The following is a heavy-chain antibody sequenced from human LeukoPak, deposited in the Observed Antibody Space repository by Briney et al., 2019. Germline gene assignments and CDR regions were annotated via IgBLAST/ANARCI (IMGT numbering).Heavy chain of an antibody. CDR1: GYTFTSYG. CDR2: INTNTGNP. D-gene: IGHD6-19*01. V-gene: IGHV7-4-1*02. J-gene: IGHJ4*02. Sequence: ASVKVSCKASGYTFTSYGISWVRQAPGQGLEWMGWINTNTGNPTYAQGFTGRFVFSLDTSVSTAYLQISSLKAEDTAVYYCARGSIAVQIPLYYWGQGTLVTVSS. CDR3: ARGSIAVQIPLYY.